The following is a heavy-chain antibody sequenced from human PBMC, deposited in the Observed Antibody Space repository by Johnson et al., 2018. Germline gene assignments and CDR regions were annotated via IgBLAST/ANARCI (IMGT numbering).Heavy chain of an antibody. CDR1: GFTFSDHY. Sequence: QVQLVESGGGLVKPGESLRLSCAVSGFTFSDHYMAWIRQAPGKGLEWVSWIDRSGSTNYYGDSVRGRFTISRDDSKNTLYLQMSSLKIEDTAVYYCTTDQQLITGDYYYMDVWGKGTTVTVSS. CDR2: IDRSGSTN. D-gene: IGHD6-13*01. V-gene: IGHV3-11*01. J-gene: IGHJ6*03. CDR3: TTDQQLITGDYYYMDV.